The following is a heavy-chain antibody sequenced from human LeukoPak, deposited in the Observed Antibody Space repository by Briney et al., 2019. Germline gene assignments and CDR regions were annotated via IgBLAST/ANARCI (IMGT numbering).Heavy chain of an antibody. D-gene: IGHD2-8*01. CDR2: INPADSDA. CDR3: TRRGRAPSNWFDP. Sequence: PGESLKISCKVSGYSFTAYWIGWVRQMPGKGLEWMGIINPADSDARYHPSFQGQVTISADTSINTAYLQWSSLRASDTAIYYCTRRGRAPSNWFDPWGQGTLVTVSS. CDR1: GYSFTAYW. J-gene: IGHJ5*02. V-gene: IGHV5-51*01.